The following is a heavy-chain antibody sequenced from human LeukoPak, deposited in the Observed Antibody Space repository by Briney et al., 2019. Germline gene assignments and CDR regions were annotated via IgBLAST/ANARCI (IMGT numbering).Heavy chain of an antibody. D-gene: IGHD2-2*02. J-gene: IGHJ3*02. CDR1: GGSILSSSYY. CDR3: ARTHSLKYCSSTSCNNGAFDI. Sequence: PSETLSLTCTVPGGSILSSSYYWGWIRQPPGKGLEWIGSIYYSGNTDYNPSLKSRVTISVDTSKNQFSLKLSSVTAADTAVYYCARTHSLKYCSSTSCNNGAFDIWGQGTMVTVSS. CDR2: IYYSGNT. V-gene: IGHV4-39*01.